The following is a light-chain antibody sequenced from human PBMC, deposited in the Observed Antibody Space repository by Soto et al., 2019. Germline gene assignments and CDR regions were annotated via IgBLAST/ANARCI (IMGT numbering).Light chain of an antibody. CDR1: QSVNNW. V-gene: IGKV1-5*03. Sequence: DIQMTQSPSTLSASVGDRVTIICRASQSVNNWLAWYQQKPGKVPNLLISKVSTLEGGVPARFSGSGSGTEFTLTISSLQPDDTGTYYCQQYSVYPRTFGQGTKVAIK. J-gene: IGKJ1*01. CDR2: KVS. CDR3: QQYSVYPRT.